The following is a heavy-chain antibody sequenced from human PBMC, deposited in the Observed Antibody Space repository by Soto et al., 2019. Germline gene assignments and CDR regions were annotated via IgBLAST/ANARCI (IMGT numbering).Heavy chain of an antibody. Sequence: QVQLVQSGAEVKKPGASVKVSCKASGYTFTSYGISWVRQAPGQGLEWMGWISAYNGNTNYAQRLQGRVTMTTDTSTGTLYMELRSLRSDDTAVYYCARDVRGHYYYYGMDVWGQGTTVTVSS. V-gene: IGHV1-18*01. CDR3: ARDVRGHYYYYGMDV. D-gene: IGHD5-12*01. J-gene: IGHJ6*02. CDR2: ISAYNGNT. CDR1: GYTFTSYG.